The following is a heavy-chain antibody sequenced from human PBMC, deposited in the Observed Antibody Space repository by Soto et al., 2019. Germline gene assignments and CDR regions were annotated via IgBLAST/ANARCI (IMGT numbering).Heavy chain of an antibody. CDR3: APERQTCTTGVCYTYGIDV. Sequence: QVQLQESGPGLVKPSQTLSLTCTVSGGSISSGGYYWSWIRQHPGKGLEWIGYIYYSGSTYSHPSRKSRVTITVDASTRPLSLRPLSVTAADTSVSSGAPERQTCTTGVCYTYGIDVWGQGTTVTVSS. CDR2: IYYSGST. CDR1: GGSISSGGYY. D-gene: IGHD2-8*01. V-gene: IGHV4-31*03. J-gene: IGHJ6*01.